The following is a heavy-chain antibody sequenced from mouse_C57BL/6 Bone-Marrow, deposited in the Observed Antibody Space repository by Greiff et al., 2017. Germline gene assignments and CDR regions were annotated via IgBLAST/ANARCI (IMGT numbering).Heavy chain of an antibody. V-gene: IGHV1-19*01. J-gene: IGHJ2*01. CDR2: INPYNGGT. D-gene: IGHD4-1*01. CDR1: GYTFTDYY. Sequence: EVQLQQSGPVLVKPGASVKMSCKASGYTFTDYYMNWVKQSHGKSLEWIGVINPYNGGTSYNQKFKGKDTLTVDKSSSTAYMELNSLTSEDSAVYYCARTGWDYFDYWGQGTTLTVSS. CDR3: ARTGWDYFDY.